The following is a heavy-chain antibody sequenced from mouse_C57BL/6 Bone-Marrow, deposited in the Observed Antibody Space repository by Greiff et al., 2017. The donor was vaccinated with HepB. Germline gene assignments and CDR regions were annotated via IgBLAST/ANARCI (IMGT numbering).Heavy chain of an antibody. Sequence: VQLQQSGAELARPGASVKLSCKASGYTFTSYGISWVKQRTGQGLEWIGEIYPRSGNTYYNEKFKGKATLTADKSSSTAYMELRSLTSEDSAVYFCARYYYGSGGWFAYWGQGTLVTVSA. CDR2: IYPRSGNT. CDR3: ARYYYGSGGWFAY. V-gene: IGHV1-81*01. J-gene: IGHJ3*01. D-gene: IGHD1-1*01. CDR1: GYTFTSYG.